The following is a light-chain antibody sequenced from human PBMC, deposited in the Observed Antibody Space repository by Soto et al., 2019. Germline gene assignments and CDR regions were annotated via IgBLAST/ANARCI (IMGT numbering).Light chain of an antibody. CDR3: QERNRWPRGT. J-gene: IGKJ4*01. Sequence: EVVLTQSPGTLSLSPVEIVTLSCMASRSVSNNYLAWYQQKPGQAPRPLIYSASDRAPGIPARFSGSGSGTDFTLTISSLEPEDFAVYFCQERNRWPRGTFGAGTKVDIK. CDR1: RSVSNNY. V-gene: IGKV3-11*01. CDR2: SAS.